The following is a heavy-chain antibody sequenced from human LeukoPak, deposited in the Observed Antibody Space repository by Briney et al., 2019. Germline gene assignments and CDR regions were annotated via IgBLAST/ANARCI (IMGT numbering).Heavy chain of an antibody. D-gene: IGHD3-22*01. Sequence: SETLSLTCTVSGGSISSSSYYWGWIRQPPGKGLEWIGSICYSGSTYYNPSLKSRVTISLDTSKNQFSLKLSSVPAADTAVYYCARSLKYYYDSSGYGAFDIWGQGTMVTVSS. CDR1: GGSISSSSYY. CDR3: ARSLKYYYDSSGYGAFDI. CDR2: ICYSGST. J-gene: IGHJ3*02. V-gene: IGHV4-39*01.